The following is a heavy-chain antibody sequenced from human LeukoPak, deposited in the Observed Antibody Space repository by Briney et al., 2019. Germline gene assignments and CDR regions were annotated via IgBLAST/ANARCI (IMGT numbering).Heavy chain of an antibody. J-gene: IGHJ4*02. D-gene: IGHD6-13*01. CDR3: AAALYSSTWKDDY. CDR1: GFTFSSSA. Sequence: GASVKVSCKASGFTFSSSAMQWVRQARGQRLEWIGWIVVASGNTNYAQKFQERVTISRGMSTSTAYMELSSLRSEDTAVYYCAAALYSSTWKDDYWGQGTLVTVSS. V-gene: IGHV1-58*02. CDR2: IVVASGNT.